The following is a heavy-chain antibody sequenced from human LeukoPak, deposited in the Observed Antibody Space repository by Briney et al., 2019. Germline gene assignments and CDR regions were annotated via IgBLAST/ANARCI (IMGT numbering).Heavy chain of an antibody. J-gene: IGHJ4*02. CDR3: ARDIFSVAGPDLDC. D-gene: IGHD6-19*01. CDR2: ISWDSGSI. Sequence: GWSLRLSCAASGFTFDNYAMYWVRQTPGKGLEWVSGISWDSGSINYADSVKSRFTISRDNAKNSLFLQMNSLRTEDTVLYYCARDIFSVAGPDLDCWGQGTQVTVSS. CDR1: GFTFDNYA. V-gene: IGHV3-9*01.